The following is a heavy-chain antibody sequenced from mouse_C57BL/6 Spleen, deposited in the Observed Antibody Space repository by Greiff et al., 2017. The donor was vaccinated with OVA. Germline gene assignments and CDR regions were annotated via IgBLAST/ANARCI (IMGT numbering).Heavy chain of an antibody. J-gene: IGHJ4*01. CDR3: ARARSSYDAMDY. Sequence: EVKLMESGGGLVKPGGSLKLSCAASGFTFSSYAMSWVRQTPEKRLEWVATISDGGSYTYYPDNVKGRFTISRDNAKNNLYLQMSHLKSEDTAMYYCARARSSYDAMDYWGQGTSVTVSS. CDR1: GFTFSSYA. CDR2: ISDGGSYT. D-gene: IGHD1-1*01. V-gene: IGHV5-4*03.